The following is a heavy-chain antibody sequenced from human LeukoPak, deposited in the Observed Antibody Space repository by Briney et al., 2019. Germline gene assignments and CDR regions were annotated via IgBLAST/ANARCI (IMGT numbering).Heavy chain of an antibody. J-gene: IGHJ5*02. CDR3: ARETGDPYWFDP. CDR2: IKQDGSEK. V-gene: IGHV3-7*01. Sequence: GVSLRLSCVASGFTFSSFWMSWVRQAPGKGLEWVANIKQDGSEKYYVDSVKGRFTISRDNAKNSLDLQMNSLRAEDTAVYYCARETGDPYWFDPWGQGTLVTVSS. D-gene: IGHD3-10*01. CDR1: GFTFSSFW.